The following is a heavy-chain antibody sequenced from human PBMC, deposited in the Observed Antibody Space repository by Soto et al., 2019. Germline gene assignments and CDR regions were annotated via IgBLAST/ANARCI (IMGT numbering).Heavy chain of an antibody. CDR3: SRFAARPPFEY. CDR1: GGSINSSYY. V-gene: IGHV4-39*01. Sequence: SETLSLTCIVSGGSINSSYYWGWIRQPPGKAPEWIGSIYYSGTTYYNPSLKSRDTISVDSSRNQFSLKMTSVTAPDTAVYYCSRFAARPPFEYWGQGLLVTVSS. CDR2: IYYSGTT. D-gene: IGHD6-6*01. J-gene: IGHJ4*02.